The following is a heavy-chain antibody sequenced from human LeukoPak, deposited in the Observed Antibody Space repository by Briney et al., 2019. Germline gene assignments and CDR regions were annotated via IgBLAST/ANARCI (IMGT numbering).Heavy chain of an antibody. J-gene: IGHJ4*02. CDR2: ISAYNGNT. CDR1: GYTFTSYD. CDR3: ARDRPIIAVAGSLDY. Sequence: ASVKVSCKASGYTFTSYDINWVRQATGQGLEWMGWISAYNGNTNYAQKLQGRVTMTTDTSTSTAYMELRSLRSDDTAVYYCARDRPIIAVAGSLDYWGQGTLVTVSS. D-gene: IGHD6-19*01. V-gene: IGHV1-18*01.